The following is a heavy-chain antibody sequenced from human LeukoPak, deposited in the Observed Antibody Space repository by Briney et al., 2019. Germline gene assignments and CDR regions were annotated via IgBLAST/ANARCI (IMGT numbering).Heavy chain of an antibody. CDR3: ARGGIAAAASFDY. D-gene: IGHD6-13*01. CDR2: IFPRDSDT. V-gene: IGHV5-51*01. CDR1: GYTFTRYW. J-gene: IGHJ4*02. Sequence: GESLKISCEGSGYTFTRYWIGWVRQMPGKGLEWMAIIFPRDSDTRYSPSFQGQVTISADKSISTAYLQWSSLQASDTAMYYCARGGIAAAASFDYWGRGTLVTVSS.